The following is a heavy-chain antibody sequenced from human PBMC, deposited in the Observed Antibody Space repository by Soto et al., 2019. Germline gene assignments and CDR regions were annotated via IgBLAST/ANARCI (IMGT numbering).Heavy chain of an antibody. V-gene: IGHV4-34*01. CDR2: INHSGGT. Sequence: SETLSLTCAVYGGSFSGYSCSWIRQPPVKGLEWIGEINHSGGTNYNPSLKSRVTISVDTSKNQFSLKLSSVTAADTAVFCCARLRWEQPWVFDYWGQGTLVTVSS. J-gene: IGHJ4*02. D-gene: IGHD1-26*01. CDR1: GGSFSGYS. CDR3: ARLRWEQPWVFDY.